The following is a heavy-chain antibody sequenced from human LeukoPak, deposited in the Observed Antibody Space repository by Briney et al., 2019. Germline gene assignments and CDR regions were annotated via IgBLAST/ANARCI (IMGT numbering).Heavy chain of an antibody. CDR3: ARYDVWGSYRAFDY. J-gene: IGHJ4*02. CDR2: LYYTGSS. Sequence: SETLSLTCTVSGGSISSSSYYWGWVRQPPGKGLEWIGSLYYTGSSYYHPSLQTRVTISVDTSKNQFSLKLSAVTAADTAVYYCARYDVWGSYRAFDYWGQGTLVTVSS. V-gene: IGHV4-39*07. CDR1: GGSISSSSYY. D-gene: IGHD3-16*02.